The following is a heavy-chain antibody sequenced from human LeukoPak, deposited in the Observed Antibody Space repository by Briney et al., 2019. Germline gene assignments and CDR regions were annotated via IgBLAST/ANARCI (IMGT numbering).Heavy chain of an antibody. V-gene: IGHV3-23*01. Sequence: GGSLRLSCAASGFTFSSYAMSWVRQAPGKGLEWVSAISGSGGSTYYADSVKGRFTISRDNSKNTLYLRMNSLRAEDTAVYYCAKYCTNGVCFDYWGQGTLVTVSS. CDR2: ISGSGGST. CDR1: GFTFSSYA. CDR3: AKYCTNGVCFDY. J-gene: IGHJ4*02. D-gene: IGHD2-8*01.